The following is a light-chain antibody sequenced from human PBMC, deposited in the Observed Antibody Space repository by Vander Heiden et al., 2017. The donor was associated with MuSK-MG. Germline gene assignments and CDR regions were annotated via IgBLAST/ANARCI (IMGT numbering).Light chain of an antibody. Sequence: DIQMTQSPSSLSASVGDRVTITCRASQGISSYLAWYQQKPGKAPKLLIYGASTLQSGVPSRFSGSGYGTDFTLTISSRQPEDVATYYCQKYNSDPPLTFGGGTKVETK. CDR2: GAS. V-gene: IGKV1-27*01. J-gene: IGKJ4*01. CDR3: QKYNSDPPLT. CDR1: QGISSY.